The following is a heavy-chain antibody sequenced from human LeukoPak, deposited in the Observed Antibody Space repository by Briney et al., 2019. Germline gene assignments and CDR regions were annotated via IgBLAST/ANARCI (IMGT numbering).Heavy chain of an antibody. V-gene: IGHV4-59*01. D-gene: IGHD2-2*01. CDR1: GGSISSYY. J-gene: IGHJ4*02. CDR2: IYYSRST. CDR3: ARDSYHYYFDY. Sequence: SETLSHTCTVSGGSISSYYWSWIRQPPGKGLEWIGYIYYSRSTNYNPSLKSRVTISVDTSKNQFSLKLSSVTAADTAVYYCARDSYHYYFDYWGQGTLVTVSS.